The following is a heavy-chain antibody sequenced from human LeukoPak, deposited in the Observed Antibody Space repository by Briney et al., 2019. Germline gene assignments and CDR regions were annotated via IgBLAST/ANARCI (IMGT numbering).Heavy chain of an antibody. CDR3: ARDRRDGYSV. Sequence: SETLSLTRTVSGGSISRGAYCWNWIRPPPGKGLEWIGYIFHSGSTYYKPSVKSRVTISVDTSKNQLSLRLTSVTAADTAVYYCARDRRDGYSVWGQGTQVTVSS. CDR1: GGSISRGAYC. V-gene: IGHV4-31*03. D-gene: IGHD5-24*01. J-gene: IGHJ4*02. CDR2: IFHSGST.